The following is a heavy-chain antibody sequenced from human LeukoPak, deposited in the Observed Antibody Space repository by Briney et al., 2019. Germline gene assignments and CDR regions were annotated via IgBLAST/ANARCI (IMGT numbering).Heavy chain of an antibody. J-gene: IGHJ4*02. Sequence: GGSLRLSCAASGFTFSDYYMSWIRQAPGKGLEWVSYISSSSSYTNYAGSVKGRFTISRDNAKSSLYLQMNSLRAEDTAVYYCARDQGYYGSGSYFGYWGQGTLVTVSS. D-gene: IGHD3-10*01. CDR1: GFTFSDYY. V-gene: IGHV3-11*05. CDR3: ARDQGYYGSGSYFGY. CDR2: ISSSSSYT.